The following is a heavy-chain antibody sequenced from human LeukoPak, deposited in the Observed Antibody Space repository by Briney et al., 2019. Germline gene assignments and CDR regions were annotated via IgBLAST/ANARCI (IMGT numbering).Heavy chain of an antibody. V-gene: IGHV3-48*01. Sequence: GGSLRLSCAASGFTFSTYSMNWVRQAPGKGLEWISYISVSRSTIYYADSVKGRFTISRDNSKNTLYLQMNSLRAEDTAVYYCAREGRDVAVAGFDYWGQGTLVTVSS. CDR2: ISVSRSTI. CDR1: GFTFSTYS. D-gene: IGHD6-19*01. CDR3: AREGRDVAVAGFDY. J-gene: IGHJ4*02.